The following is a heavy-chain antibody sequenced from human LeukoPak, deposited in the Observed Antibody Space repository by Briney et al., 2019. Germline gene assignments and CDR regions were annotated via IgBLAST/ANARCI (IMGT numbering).Heavy chain of an antibody. J-gene: IGHJ4*02. CDR1: GFTFSSYG. CDR2: IINGGGNT. CDR3: AKGLSTTYDY. V-gene: IGHV3-23*01. D-gene: IGHD2-2*01. Sequence: GGSLRLSCAASGFTFSSYGMSWVRQAPGKGLEWVSSIINGGGNTYYADSVKGRFTISRDNSKNTLYLQMNSLRAEDTAIYYCAKGLSTTYDYWGQGTLVTVSS.